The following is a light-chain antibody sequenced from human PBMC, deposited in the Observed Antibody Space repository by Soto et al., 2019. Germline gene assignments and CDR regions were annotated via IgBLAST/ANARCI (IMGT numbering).Light chain of an antibody. CDR2: SNN. V-gene: IGLV1-47*02. CDR3: AAWDDSLSGYV. Sequence: QLVLTQPPSASGTPGQRVTISCSGSSSNIGSNHAYWYQHLPGTAPKLLIYSNNQWPSGVPDRFSGSKSGTSASLAISGLRSEDEADYYCAAWDDSLSGYVFGTGTKLTVL. J-gene: IGLJ1*01. CDR1: SSNIGSNH.